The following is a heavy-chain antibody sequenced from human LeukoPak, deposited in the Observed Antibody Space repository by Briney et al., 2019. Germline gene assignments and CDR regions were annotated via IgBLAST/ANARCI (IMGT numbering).Heavy chain of an antibody. D-gene: IGHD3-22*01. CDR1: GYSFTSYW. J-gene: IGHJ4*02. Sequence: GESLKISCKGSGYSFTSYWIGWVRQMPGKGLEWMGIIYPGDSDTRYSPSFQGQVTISADKSISTAYLQWSSLRSEDTAVYYCARDSVSSGYVLGYWGQGTLVTVSS. V-gene: IGHV5-51*01. CDR2: IYPGDSDT. CDR3: ARDSVSSGYVLGY.